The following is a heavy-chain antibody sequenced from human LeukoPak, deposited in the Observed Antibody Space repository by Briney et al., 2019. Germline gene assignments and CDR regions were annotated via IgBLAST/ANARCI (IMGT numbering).Heavy chain of an antibody. CDR1: GFTFSSYG. CDR2: IRYDGSNK. V-gene: IGHV3-30*02. Sequence: GGSLRLSCAASGFTFSSYGMHWVRQAPGKGLEWVAFIRYDGSNKYYADSVKGRFTISRDNAKNSLYLQMNSLRAEDTAVYYCARDPPGEYYDSSGYYRFDYWGQGTLVTVSS. D-gene: IGHD3-22*01. CDR3: ARDPPGEYYDSSGYYRFDY. J-gene: IGHJ4*02.